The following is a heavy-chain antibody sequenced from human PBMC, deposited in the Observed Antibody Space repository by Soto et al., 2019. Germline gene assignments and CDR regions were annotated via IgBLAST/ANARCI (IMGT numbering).Heavy chain of an antibody. D-gene: IGHD6-19*01. CDR1: GYTFTSYY. J-gene: IGHJ5*02. CDR2: INPSGGST. CDR3: ARDLTSTGIAVAGNKPFDP. V-gene: IGHV1-46*01. Sequence: GASVKVSCKASGYTFTSYYMHWVRQAPGQGLEWMGIINPSGGSTSYAQKFQGRVTMTRDTSTSTVYMELSSLRSEDTAVYYCARDLTSTGIAVAGNKPFDPWGQGTLVTVSS.